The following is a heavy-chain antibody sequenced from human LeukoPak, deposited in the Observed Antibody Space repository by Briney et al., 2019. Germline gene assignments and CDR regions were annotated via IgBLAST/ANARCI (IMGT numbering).Heavy chain of an antibody. Sequence: PGRSLRLSCAASGFTFSSYGMHWVRQAPGKGLEWVAVIWYDGSNKYYADSVKGRFTISRDNSKNTLYLQMNSLRAEDTAVYYCARNGGNVGDFDYWGQGTLATVSS. V-gene: IGHV3-33*01. CDR1: GFTFSSYG. CDR2: IWYDGSNK. J-gene: IGHJ4*02. D-gene: IGHD4-23*01. CDR3: ARNGGNVGDFDY.